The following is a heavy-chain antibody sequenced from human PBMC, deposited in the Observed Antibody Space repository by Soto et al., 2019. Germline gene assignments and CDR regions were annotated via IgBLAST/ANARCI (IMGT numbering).Heavy chain of an antibody. J-gene: IGHJ4*02. D-gene: IGHD4-17*01. CDR2: IDQSGST. V-gene: IGHV4-34*01. CDR1: GPSFSGYY. CDR3: ARNDYGDFRPVY. Sequence: SETLSLTCAVYGPSFSGYYWSWIRQAPGKGLEWIGEIDQSGSTNYNPSLKSRVTISIDPSRKEFYLKVSSVTAADTALYYCARNDYGDFRPVYWGQGALVT.